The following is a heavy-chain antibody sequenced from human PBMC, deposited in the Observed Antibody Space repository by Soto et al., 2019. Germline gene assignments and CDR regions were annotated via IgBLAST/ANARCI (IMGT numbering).Heavy chain of an antibody. V-gene: IGHV3-7*01. J-gene: IGHJ4*02. Sequence: GGSLRLSCAASGFTFSSYWMSWVRQAPGKGLEWVANIKQDGSEKYYVDSVKGRFTISRDNAKNSLYLQMNSLRAEDTAVYYCARGQLTGDHGYFDYWGQGTLVTVSS. CDR2: IKQDGSEK. D-gene: IGHD7-27*01. CDR3: ARGQLTGDHGYFDY. CDR1: GFTFSSYW.